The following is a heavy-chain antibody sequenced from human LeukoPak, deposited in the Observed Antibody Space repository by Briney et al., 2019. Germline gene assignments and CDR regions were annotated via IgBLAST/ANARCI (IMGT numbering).Heavy chain of an antibody. V-gene: IGHV3-7*01. CDR3: ARGGSSRFAY. CDR2: IKEGGSEK. CDR1: GFPFSSYW. J-gene: IGHJ4*02. Sequence: PGGSLRLSCAASGFPFSSYWMSWVRQAPGKGLEWVANIKEGGSEKYYVDSVKGRFTISRDNAKNSLFLQMNSLRGEDTAMYYCARGGSSRFAYRGQGTLVTVSS. D-gene: IGHD1-26*01.